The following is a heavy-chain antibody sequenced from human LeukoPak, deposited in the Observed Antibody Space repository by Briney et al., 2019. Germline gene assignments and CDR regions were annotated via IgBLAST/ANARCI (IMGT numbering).Heavy chain of an antibody. D-gene: IGHD1-26*01. CDR3: ARDLLVGAHFDY. Sequence: GGALRLSCAASGFTFSSYEMNWVRQAPGKGLEWVSYVSSSGSTIYYADSVKGRFTISRDNAKNSLYLQMNSLRAEDTAVYYCARDLLVGAHFDYWGQGTLVTVSS. CDR1: GFTFSSYE. CDR2: VSSSGSTI. V-gene: IGHV3-48*03. J-gene: IGHJ4*02.